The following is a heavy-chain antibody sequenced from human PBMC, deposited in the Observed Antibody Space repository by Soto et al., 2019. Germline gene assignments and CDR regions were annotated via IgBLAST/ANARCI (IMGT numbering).Heavy chain of an antibody. D-gene: IGHD1-26*01. CDR3: ARDRGGGSYGLRTYYFDY. V-gene: IGHV4-30-4*01. J-gene: IGHJ4*02. CDR1: GGSISSGDYY. CDR2: IYYSGST. Sequence: SETLSLTCTVSGGSISSGDYYWSWIRQPPGKGLEWIGCIYYSGSTYYNPSLKSRVTISVDTSKNQFSLKVSSVTAADTAVYYCARDRGGGSYGLRTYYFDYWGQGTLVTVSS.